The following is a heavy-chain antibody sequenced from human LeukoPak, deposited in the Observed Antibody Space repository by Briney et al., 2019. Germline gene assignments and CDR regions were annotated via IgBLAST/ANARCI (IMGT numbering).Heavy chain of an antibody. Sequence: GGSLRLSCAASGFTFSSYSMNWVRQAPGKGLEWVSSISSSSSYIYYADSVKGRFAISRGNAKNSLYLQMNSLRAEDTAVYYCARDSGYCSSTGCYVHYFDYWGQGTLVTVSS. V-gene: IGHV3-21*01. CDR3: ARDSGYCSSTGCYVHYFDY. J-gene: IGHJ4*02. CDR1: GFTFSSYS. D-gene: IGHD2-2*01. CDR2: ISSSSSYI.